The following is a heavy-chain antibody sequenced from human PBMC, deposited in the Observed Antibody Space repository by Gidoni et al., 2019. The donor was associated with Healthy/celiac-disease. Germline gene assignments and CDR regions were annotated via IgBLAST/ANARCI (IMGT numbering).Heavy chain of an antibody. J-gene: IGHJ4*02. Sequence: EVQLVESGGGLVQPGGSLRLSCAASGFTFSIYWMHWGRQAPGKGLVWVSRINSDGSSTSYADSVKGRFTISRDNAKNTLYLQMNSLRAEDTAVYYCAVTSSSCFDYWGQGTLVTVSS. CDR1: GFTFSIYW. CDR2: INSDGSST. V-gene: IGHV3-74*01. D-gene: IGHD6-13*01. CDR3: AVTSSSCFDY.